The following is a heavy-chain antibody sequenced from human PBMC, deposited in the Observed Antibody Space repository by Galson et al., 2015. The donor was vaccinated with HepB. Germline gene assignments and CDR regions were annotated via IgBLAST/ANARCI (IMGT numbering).Heavy chain of an antibody. V-gene: IGHV3-30*02. CDR1: GFTFSNYG. J-gene: IGHJ4*02. Sequence: SLRLSCAASGFTFSNYGMHWVRQAPGKGLEWVAFIRYDGSNTYYADSVKGRFTISRDNSKNTLSLQMNSLRAEDTAVYYCAKDSGEWLDDFFFDYWGQGTLVTVSS. D-gene: IGHD5-12*01. CDR2: IRYDGSNT. CDR3: AKDSGEWLDDFFFDY.